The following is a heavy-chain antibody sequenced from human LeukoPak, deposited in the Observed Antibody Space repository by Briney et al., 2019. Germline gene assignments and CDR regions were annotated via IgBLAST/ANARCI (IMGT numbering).Heavy chain of an antibody. CDR2: IRGGGGRT. D-gene: IGHD1-26*01. J-gene: IGHJ4*02. V-gene: IGHV3-23*01. CDR1: GFTFSSYA. CDR3: ARDRRVGAINFDY. Sequence: SGGSLRLSCAASGFTFSSYAMSWVRQTPGKGLEWVSAIRGGGGRTYYADSVKGRFTISRDNAKESLYLQMNSLRAEDTAVYYCARDRRVGAINFDYWGQGTLVTVSS.